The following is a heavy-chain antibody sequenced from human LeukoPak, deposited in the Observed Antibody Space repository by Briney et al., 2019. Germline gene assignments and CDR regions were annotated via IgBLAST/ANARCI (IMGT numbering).Heavy chain of an antibody. J-gene: IGHJ4*02. CDR3: ARTNTYYYDSSGYYD. V-gene: IGHV1-69*05. D-gene: IGHD3-22*01. CDR2: IIPIFGTA. Sequence: SVKVSCKASGGTFSSYAISWLRQAPGQGLEWMGGIIPIFGTANYAQKFQGRVTITTDESTSTAYMELSSLRSEDTAVYYCARTNTYYYDSSGYYDWGQGTLVTVSS. CDR1: GGTFSSYA.